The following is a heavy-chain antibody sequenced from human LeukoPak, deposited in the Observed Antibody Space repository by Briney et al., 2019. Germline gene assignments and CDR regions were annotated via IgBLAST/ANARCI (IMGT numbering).Heavy chain of an antibody. J-gene: IGHJ6*03. Sequence: PGGSLRLSCAASGFTLSSYAVSCVRQAPGKGLEWVSAISGSGGSTYYADSVKGRFTISRDNSKNTLYLQMNRLRAEDTDVYYCATDSHIVVVPADMPHDYYYMDVWGKGTTVTVSS. CDR3: ATDSHIVVVPADMPHDYYYMDV. V-gene: IGHV3-23*01. D-gene: IGHD2-2*01. CDR1: GFTLSSYA. CDR2: ISGSGGST.